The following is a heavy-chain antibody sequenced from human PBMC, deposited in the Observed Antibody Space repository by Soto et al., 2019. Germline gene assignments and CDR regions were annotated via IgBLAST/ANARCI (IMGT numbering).Heavy chain of an antibody. J-gene: IGHJ4*02. D-gene: IGHD2-15*01. CDR2: ISYDGSSK. V-gene: IGHV3-30*18. CDR3: AKDLGGGFDY. Sequence: WESLRLSCAASGFTFSSYLMHWVRQAPGRGLEWVAVISYDGSSKCYTDSVKGRFTISRDNSKNTLYLQMNSLRAEDTAVYYCAKDLGGGFDYWGQGTLVTVSS. CDR1: GFTFSSYL.